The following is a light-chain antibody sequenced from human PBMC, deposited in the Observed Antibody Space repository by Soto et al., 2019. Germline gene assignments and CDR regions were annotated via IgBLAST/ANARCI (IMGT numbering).Light chain of an antibody. Sequence: SHSAGPLSLSLRESATLSCRASQRFXSSYSAWYRQNPGQAPGLPIYGASNRATGIPDRFSGSGSGTDFTITISRLEPEDFAVYYCHQYGSLGTFGQVGMVDI. CDR2: GAS. V-gene: IGKV3-20*01. CDR1: QRFXSSY. CDR3: HQYGSLGT. J-gene: IGKJ1*01.